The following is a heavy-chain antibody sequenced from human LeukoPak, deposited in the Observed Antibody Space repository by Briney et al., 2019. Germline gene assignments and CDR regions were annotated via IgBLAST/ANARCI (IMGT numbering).Heavy chain of an antibody. V-gene: IGHV3-7*01. J-gene: IGHJ4*02. Sequence: TGGSLRLSCAAPGFTFSSYWMSWVRQAPGKGLEWVANIKQDGREKNYVDSVKGRFTISRDNAKNSLYLQMNSLNVEETAIYFCARDLVVNGLVFDYWGQGILVTVSS. CDR2: IKQDGREK. CDR1: GFTFSSYW. CDR3: ARDLVVNGLVFDY. D-gene: IGHD2-15*01.